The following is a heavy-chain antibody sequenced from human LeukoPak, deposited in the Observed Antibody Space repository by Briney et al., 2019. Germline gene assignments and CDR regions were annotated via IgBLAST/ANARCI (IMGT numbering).Heavy chain of an antibody. Sequence: PGGSLRLSCAASGFTFTGHEMSWVRQAPGKGLEWLSCISGSGSPSYYADSVKGRFTISRDNAKNTLYLQMNSLRAEDTAVYYCARSHMDVWGKGTTVTVSS. CDR3: ARSHMDV. V-gene: IGHV3-48*03. J-gene: IGHJ6*03. CDR2: ISGSGSPS. CDR1: GFTFTGHE.